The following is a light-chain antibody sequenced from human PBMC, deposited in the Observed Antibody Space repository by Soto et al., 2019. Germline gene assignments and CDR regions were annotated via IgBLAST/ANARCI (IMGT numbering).Light chain of an antibody. CDR3: QQYDSYSWT. Sequence: DIQMTQSPSTLSAFVGDRVTITCRASQSISSWLAWYRQKPGKAPKLLVYQASTLESGVPLRFSGSGSGTEFTLTINSLQSDDFATYYCQQYDSYSWTFGQGTKVEVK. CDR2: QAS. V-gene: IGKV1-5*03. J-gene: IGKJ1*01. CDR1: QSISSW.